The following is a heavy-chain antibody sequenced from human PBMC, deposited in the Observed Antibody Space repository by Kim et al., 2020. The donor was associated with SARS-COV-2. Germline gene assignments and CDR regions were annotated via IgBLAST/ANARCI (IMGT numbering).Heavy chain of an antibody. J-gene: IGHJ4*02. V-gene: IGHV7-4-1*02. CDR3: ARESVSSSSSWYGESDY. CDR1: GYTFTSYA. CDR2: INTNTGNP. Sequence: ASVKVSCKASGYTFTSYAMNWVRQAPGQGLEWMGWINTNTGNPTYAQGFTGRFVFSLDTSVSTAYLQISSLKAEDTAVYYCARESVSSSSSWYGESDYWGQGTLVTVSS. D-gene: IGHD6-13*01.